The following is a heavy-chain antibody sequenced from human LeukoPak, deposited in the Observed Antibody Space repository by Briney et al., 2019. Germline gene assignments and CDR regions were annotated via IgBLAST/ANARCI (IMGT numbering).Heavy chain of an antibody. J-gene: IGHJ5*02. CDR3: ARIFMNPTGWFDP. D-gene: IGHD3-9*01. Sequence: SGTLSLTCAVSGGSISSSNWWSWVRQPPGKGLEWIGEIYHSGSTNYNPSLKSRVTISVDKSKNQFSLKLSSVTAADTAVYYCARIFMNPTGWFDPWGQGTLVTVSS. CDR1: GGSISSSNW. CDR2: IYHSGST. V-gene: IGHV4-4*02.